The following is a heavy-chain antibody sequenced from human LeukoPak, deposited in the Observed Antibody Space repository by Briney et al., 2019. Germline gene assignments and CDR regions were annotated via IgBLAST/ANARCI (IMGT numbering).Heavy chain of an antibody. J-gene: IGHJ4*02. CDR1: GGTFSSYA. D-gene: IGHD1-26*01. CDR2: IIPIFGTA. Sequence: ASVKVSCKASGGTFSSYAISWVRQAPGQGLEWMGGIIPIFGTANYAQKFQGRVTTTADKSTSTAYMELSSLRSEDTAVYYCARDKDVGATLLDYWGQGTLVTVSS. CDR3: ARDKDVGATLLDY. V-gene: IGHV1-69*06.